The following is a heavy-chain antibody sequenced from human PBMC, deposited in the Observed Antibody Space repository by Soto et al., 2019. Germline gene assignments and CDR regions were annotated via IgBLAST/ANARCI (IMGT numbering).Heavy chain of an antibody. D-gene: IGHD3-3*02. Sequence: QVQLVQSGAEVKKPGSSVKVSCKASGGTFSSYAIRWVRQAPGQGLEWMGGIIPIFGTENYAQKFKGRVTITAAESTTTASMELSSLRSGAAAMYYCARGESVASFWFDYWGQGTLVTVSS. CDR1: GGTFSSYA. V-gene: IGHV1-69*12. CDR3: ARGESVASFWFDY. J-gene: IGHJ4*02. CDR2: IIPIFGTE.